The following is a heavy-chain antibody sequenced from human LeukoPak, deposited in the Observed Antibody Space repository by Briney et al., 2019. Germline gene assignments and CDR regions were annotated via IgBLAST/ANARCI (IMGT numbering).Heavy chain of an antibody. V-gene: IGHV1-2*02. Sequence: ASVKVSCKASGYTFTGYYMHWVRQAPGQGLELMGWINPNSGGTNYAQKFQGRVTMTRDTSISTAYMELSRLTSDDTAVYYCATYPGFGELLYEYYYYYMDVWGKGTTVTVSS. J-gene: IGHJ6*03. CDR1: GYTFTGYY. CDR2: INPNSGGT. D-gene: IGHD3-10*01. CDR3: ATYPGFGELLYEYYYYYMDV.